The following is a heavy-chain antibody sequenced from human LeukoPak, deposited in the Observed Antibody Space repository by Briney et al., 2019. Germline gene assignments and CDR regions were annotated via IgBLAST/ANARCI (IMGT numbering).Heavy chain of an antibody. CDR1: GFTFSSYS. D-gene: IGHD2-15*01. CDR3: ARDRGEYCSGGSCYSGTDV. Sequence: GGSLRLSCAASGFTFSSYSMNWVRQAPGKGLEWVSSISSSSSYIYYADSVKGRFTISRDNAKNSLYLQMNILRAEDTAVYYCARDRGEYCSGGSCYSGTDVWGQGTTVTVSS. J-gene: IGHJ6*02. CDR2: ISSSSSYI. V-gene: IGHV3-21*01.